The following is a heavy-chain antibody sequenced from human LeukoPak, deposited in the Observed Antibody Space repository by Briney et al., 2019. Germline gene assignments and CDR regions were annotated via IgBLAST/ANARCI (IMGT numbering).Heavy chain of an antibody. V-gene: IGHV4-59*01. Sequence: SETLSLNGTVSGGSISRYYWRWLRQPPGKGQEWIGHNYYTGSTNYNPSLKSRVTIPLHTPKHQYSLKLTTVTAAHTAVNYVAKYSRIAAATHFDYWGQGTLVTVSS. CDR2: NYYTGST. D-gene: IGHD6-13*01. CDR1: GGSISRYY. J-gene: IGHJ4*02. CDR3: AKYSRIAAATHFDY.